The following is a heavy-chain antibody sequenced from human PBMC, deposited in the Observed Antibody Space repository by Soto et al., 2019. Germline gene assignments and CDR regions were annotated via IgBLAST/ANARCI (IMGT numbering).Heavy chain of an antibody. CDR2: IYKSTTT. V-gene: IGHV4-30-4*01. CDR1: GGSISTVDYF. Sequence: PSETLSLTCPVSGGSISTVDYFWAWIRQPPGQALEYIGYIYKSTTTYYNPSFESRVAISLDTSKSQFSLTVTSVTAADTAVYFCARGRYCLTGRCFPNWSDSWGQGTRVTVSS. J-gene: IGHJ5*01. D-gene: IGHD2-15*01. CDR3: ARGRYCLTGRCFPNWSDS.